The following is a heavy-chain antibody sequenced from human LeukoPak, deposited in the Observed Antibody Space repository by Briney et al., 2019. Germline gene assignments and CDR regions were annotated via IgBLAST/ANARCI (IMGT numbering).Heavy chain of an antibody. CDR2: INHSGST. J-gene: IGHJ6*02. CDR3: ARGRGPGDV. CDR1: GGSFSGYY. D-gene: IGHD3-10*01. Sequence: PSETLSLTCAVYGGSFSGYYWSWIRHPPGKGLEWIGEINHSGSTNYNPSLKSRVTISVDTSKNQFSLKLSSVTAADTAVHYCARGRGPGDVWGQGTTVTVSS. V-gene: IGHV4-34*01.